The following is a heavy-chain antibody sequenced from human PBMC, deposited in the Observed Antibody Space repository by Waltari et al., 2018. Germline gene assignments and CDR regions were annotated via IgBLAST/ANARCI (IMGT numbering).Heavy chain of an antibody. Sequence: EVQLVESGGGLVQPGGSLKLSCAASGFTFSGSAMHWVRQASGKGREWVGRIRSKANSYATAYAASVKGRFTISRDDSKNTAYLQMNSLKTEDTAVYYCTRQDNDAFDIWGQGTMVTVSS. D-gene: IGHD2-15*01. J-gene: IGHJ3*02. CDR3: TRQDNDAFDI. CDR2: IRSKANSYAT. V-gene: IGHV3-73*02. CDR1: GFTFSGSA.